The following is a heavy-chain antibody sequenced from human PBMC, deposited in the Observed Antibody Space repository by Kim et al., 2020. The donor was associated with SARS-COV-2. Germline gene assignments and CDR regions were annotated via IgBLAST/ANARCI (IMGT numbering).Heavy chain of an antibody. CDR3: AKDSVVGVGDLHFSHH. J-gene: IGHJ5*02. Sequence: GGSLRLSCAASGFTFSSYAMSWVRQAPGKGLEWVSAISGSGGSTYYADSVKGRFTISRDNSKNTLYLQMNSLRAEDTAVYYCAKDSVVGVGDLHFSHHWGQGTLVTVSS. CDR1: GFTFSSYA. D-gene: IGHD2-15*01. CDR2: ISGSGGST. V-gene: IGHV3-23*01.